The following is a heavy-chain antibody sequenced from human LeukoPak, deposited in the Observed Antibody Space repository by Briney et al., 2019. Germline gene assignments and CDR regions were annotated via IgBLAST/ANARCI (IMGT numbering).Heavy chain of an antibody. J-gene: IGHJ4*02. CDR2: INYGGSGST. CDR3: AEGSGWYDY. Sequence: SETLSLTCTVSGGSISSSSYYWGWIRQPPGKGLEWIGNINYGGSGSTNYNPSLKSRVTMSVDTSKNQFSLKLSSVTAADTAVYYCAEGSGWYDYWGQGTLVTVSS. CDR1: GGSISSSSYY. D-gene: IGHD6-19*01. V-gene: IGHV4-39*07.